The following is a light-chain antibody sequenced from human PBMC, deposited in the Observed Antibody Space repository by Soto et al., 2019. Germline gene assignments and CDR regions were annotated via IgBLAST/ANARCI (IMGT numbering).Light chain of an antibody. CDR3: QKYNNAMRT. J-gene: IGKJ1*01. CDR1: QTVRIN. CDR2: DAT. Sequence: DIQMTQSPSSLSASVGEKATITCRASQTVRINLSWYQQKPGKVPNLLIYDATTLQSGIPSRFSGSRSGTDFTLTISSLQPEDVATYYCQKYNNAMRTFGQGTKVDIK. V-gene: IGKV1-27*01.